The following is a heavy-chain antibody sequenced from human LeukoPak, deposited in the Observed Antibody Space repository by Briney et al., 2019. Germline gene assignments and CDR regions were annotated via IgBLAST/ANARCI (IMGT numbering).Heavy chain of an antibody. Sequence: QAGGSLRLSCAVSGFTFTSYWMSWVRQAPGKELEWVANINEDGSYKFHADSVKGRLTISRDNAKNSLYLQMNSLRADDTAVYYCARDATRGGDNDYWGQGTRVIVSS. CDR2: INEDGSYK. V-gene: IGHV3-7*01. J-gene: IGHJ4*02. CDR1: GFTFTSYW. D-gene: IGHD2-21*02. CDR3: ARDATRGGDNDY.